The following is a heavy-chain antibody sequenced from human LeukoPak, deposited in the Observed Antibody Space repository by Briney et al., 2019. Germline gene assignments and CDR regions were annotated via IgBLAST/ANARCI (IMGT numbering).Heavy chain of an antibody. D-gene: IGHD1-26*01. J-gene: IGHJ3*02. CDR1: GGSISSYY. V-gene: IGHV4-59*01. CDR2: IYYSGST. Sequence: PETLSLTCTVSGGSISSYYWSWIRQPPGKGLEWTGYIYYSGSTNYNPSLKSRVTISVDTSKNQFSLKLSSVTAADTTVYYCANGGGATNAFDIWGQGTMVTVSS. CDR3: ANGGGATNAFDI.